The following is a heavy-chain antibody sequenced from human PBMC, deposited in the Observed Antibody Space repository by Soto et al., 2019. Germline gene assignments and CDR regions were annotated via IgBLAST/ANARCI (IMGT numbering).Heavy chain of an antibody. V-gene: IGHV1-46*03. CDR2: INPNGGST. J-gene: IGHJ6*03. CDR1: GYTFINYY. Sequence: QVQLVQSGAEVKKPGASVKVSCKASGYTFINYYIHWVRQAPGQGLEWMGVINPNGGSTVYAQKFQGRVLLTRDTSTSTVFVELSSLRSYDTAVYFCVRATAARQRDYSYHYYLHIWGKGTTGTVSS. CDR3: VRATAARQRDYSYHYYLHI. D-gene: IGHD6-6*01.